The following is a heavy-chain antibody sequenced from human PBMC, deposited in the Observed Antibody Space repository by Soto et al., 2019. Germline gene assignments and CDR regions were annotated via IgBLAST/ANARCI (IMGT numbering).Heavy chain of an antibody. V-gene: IGHV3-11*05. CDR2: ISSSSSYT. CDR3: VRDVWYYDILTGYSLFDY. D-gene: IGHD3-9*01. J-gene: IGHJ4*02. CDR1: GFTFSDYY. Sequence: GGSLRLSCAASGFTFSDYYMSWIRQAPGKGLEWVSYISSSSSYTNYADSVKGRFTISRDNAKNSLYLQMNSLRAEDTAVYYSVRDVWYYDILTGYSLFDYWGQGTLVTVSS.